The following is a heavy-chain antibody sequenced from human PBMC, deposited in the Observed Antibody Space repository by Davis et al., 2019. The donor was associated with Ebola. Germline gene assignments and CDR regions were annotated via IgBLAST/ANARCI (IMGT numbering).Heavy chain of an antibody. V-gene: IGHV4-39*01. D-gene: IGHD3-10*01. J-gene: IGHJ4*02. CDR1: GGSISSSSYY. Sequence: MPSETLSLTCTVSGGSISSSSYYWGWIRQPPGKGLEWIGSIYYSGSTYYNPSLKSRVTISVDASKNQFSLKLNSVTAADTAIYYCVRPFSASSGVDYFDNWGQGTLVAVSS. CDR3: VRPFSASSGVDYFDN. CDR2: IYYSGST.